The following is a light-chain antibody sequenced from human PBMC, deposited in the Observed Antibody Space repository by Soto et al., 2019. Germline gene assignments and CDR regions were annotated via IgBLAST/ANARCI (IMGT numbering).Light chain of an antibody. CDR3: QQLDTYPLT. CDR1: QGISSS. Sequence: DIQLTQSPSFMYASVGDRVTITCRAGQGISSSLAWYQQKPGQAPTLLIYAASTLKSGVPSRFTGGGSGTEFTLTINSLQPEDFATYYCQQLDTYPLTFGGGTMVQIK. CDR2: AAS. J-gene: IGKJ4*02. V-gene: IGKV1-9*01.